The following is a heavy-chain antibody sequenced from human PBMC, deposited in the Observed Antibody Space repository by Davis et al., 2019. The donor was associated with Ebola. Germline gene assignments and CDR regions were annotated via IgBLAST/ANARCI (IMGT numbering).Heavy chain of an antibody. CDR3: ARIAARGVYYYYYYGMDV. CDR2: IYYSGST. D-gene: IGHD6-6*01. V-gene: IGHV4-61*01. CDR1: GGSISSGSYY. Sequence: SETLSLTCTVSGGSISSGSYYWSWIRQPPGKGLEWIGYIYYSGSTNYNPSLKSRVTISVDTSKNPFSLKLSSVTAADTAVYYCARIAARGVYYYYYYGMDVWGQGTTVTVSS. J-gene: IGHJ6*02.